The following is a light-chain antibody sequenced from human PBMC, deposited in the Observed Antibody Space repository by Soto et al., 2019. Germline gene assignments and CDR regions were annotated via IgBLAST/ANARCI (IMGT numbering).Light chain of an antibody. CDR3: QQYNTYS. Sequence: IQLTQSPSSLSASVGDRVSITCRASQDIKTYLAWYQQERGKAPKLLISGTFTLQSGVPSRFNGSGSGTEFTLTISNLQPDDFATYYCQQYNTYSFGQGTKLEIK. J-gene: IGKJ2*01. CDR1: QDIKTY. V-gene: IGKV1-9*01. CDR2: GTF.